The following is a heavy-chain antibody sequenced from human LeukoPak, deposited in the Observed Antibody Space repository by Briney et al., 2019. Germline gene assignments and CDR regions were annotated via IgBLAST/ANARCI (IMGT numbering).Heavy chain of an antibody. J-gene: IGHJ3*02. D-gene: IGHD3-3*01. CDR3: ARRLNPISLDAFDI. Sequence: SVKVSCKASGGTFSSYAISWVRQAPGQGLEWMGGIIPIFGTANYAQKFQGRVTITADESTRTAYMELSRLRSEDTAVYYCARRLNPISLDAFDIWGQGTMVTVSS. CDR1: GGTFSSYA. V-gene: IGHV1-69*13. CDR2: IIPIFGTA.